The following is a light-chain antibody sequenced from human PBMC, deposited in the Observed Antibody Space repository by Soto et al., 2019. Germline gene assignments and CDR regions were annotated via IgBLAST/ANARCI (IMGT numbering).Light chain of an antibody. V-gene: IGKV3D-20*02. Sequence: EIMLTQSPGTLSLSPGERATLSCRASQSVSSSYLARYQQNPGQAPRLLIYDTSSRATGIPDRFSGSGSGTDFTLTISRLEPEDFAVYYCQQYNNWPLTFGGGTMVDIK. J-gene: IGKJ4*01. CDR1: QSVSSSY. CDR3: QQYNNWPLT. CDR2: DTS.